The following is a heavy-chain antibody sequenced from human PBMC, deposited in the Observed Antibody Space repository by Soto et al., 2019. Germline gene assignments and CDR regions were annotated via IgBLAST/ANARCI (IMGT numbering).Heavy chain of an antibody. CDR1: GYTFTGYG. D-gene: IGHD2-21*01. Sequence: ASVKVSCKASGYTFTGYGISWVLQAPGQGLEWVGWISAYNGNTDYAQKFQGRVTMTTDTSTSTAYMELRSLTSDDTAVYYCARDRVDIVVVNAIGRDWFGPLGQGTLVTVSS. J-gene: IGHJ5*01. CDR2: ISAYNGNT. V-gene: IGHV1-18*01. CDR3: ARDRVDIVVVNAIGRDWFGP.